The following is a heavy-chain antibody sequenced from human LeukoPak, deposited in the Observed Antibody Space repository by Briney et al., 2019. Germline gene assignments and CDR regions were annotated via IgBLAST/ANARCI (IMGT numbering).Heavy chain of an antibody. CDR1: GYTFTSYY. CDR3: ARGLYSSGWFLFDY. J-gene: IGHJ4*02. V-gene: IGHV1-2*02. CDR2: INPDSGGT. D-gene: IGHD6-19*01. Sequence: ASVKVSCKASGYTFTSYYIHWVRQAPGQGLEWMGWINPDSGGTNYAQNFQGRVTATRDTSINTAYMELSRLRSDDTAVYYCARGLYSSGWFLFDYWGQGTLVTVSS.